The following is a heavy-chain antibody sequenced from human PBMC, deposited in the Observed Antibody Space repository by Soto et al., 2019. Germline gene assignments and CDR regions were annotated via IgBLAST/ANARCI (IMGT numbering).Heavy chain of an antibody. V-gene: IGHV1-2*02. D-gene: IGHD3-16*01. Sequence: QVQLVQSGAEVKKPGASVNVSCKASGYTFTVYYMHWVRQAPGQGLEWMGGINPKSGGTMYPQKFQGRVTMTWDTSISTASMALTRLRSDDTAVYYCARDLAEGGGSAGFDDWGHGTLVTVSS. J-gene: IGHJ4*01. CDR3: ARDLAEGGGSAGFDD. CDR2: INPKSGGT. CDR1: GYTFTVYY.